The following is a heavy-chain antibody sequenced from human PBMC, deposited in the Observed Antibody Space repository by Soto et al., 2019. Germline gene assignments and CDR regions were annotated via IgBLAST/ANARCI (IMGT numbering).Heavy chain of an antibody. CDR3: ARLYRQLGVYYYYGMDV. D-gene: IGHD6-6*01. Sequence: GASLKTSCKVAAPTFTSYCISCVRQMPGKGVEWRGRVEPSVSYPSGSPSFQGHVTISGDKSISTAYLQWSSLEASGTGMYYWARLYRQLGVYYYYGMDVWGQGTTVTVSS. J-gene: IGHJ6*02. V-gene: IGHV5-10-1*01. CDR1: APTFTSYC. CDR2: VEPSVSYP.